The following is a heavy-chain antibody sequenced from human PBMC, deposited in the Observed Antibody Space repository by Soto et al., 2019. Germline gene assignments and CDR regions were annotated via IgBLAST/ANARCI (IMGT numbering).Heavy chain of an antibody. CDR1: GCSISSYY. J-gene: IGHJ4*02. V-gene: IGHV4-59*01. Sequence: PSETLSLTCTVSGCSISSYYWSWIRQPPGKGLEWIGYIYYSGSTNYNPSLKSRVTISVDTSKNQFSLKLSSVTAADTAVYYCARASPIPGYGYGGHFDYWGQGTLVTVSS. CDR3: ARASPIPGYGYGGHFDY. CDR2: IYYSGST. D-gene: IGHD5-18*01.